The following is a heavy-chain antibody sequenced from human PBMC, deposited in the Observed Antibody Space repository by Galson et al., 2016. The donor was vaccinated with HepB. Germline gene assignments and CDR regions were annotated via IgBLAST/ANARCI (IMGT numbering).Heavy chain of an antibody. V-gene: IGHV3-53*05. CDR2: IYSGGER. J-gene: IGHJ3*02. D-gene: IGHD2-21*01. CDR3: ARVIGGTLDALDT. Sequence: SLRLSCAASGFTVTNNYIIWVRQAPGKGLEWVSLIYSGGERRYADSVKGRFTISRDNSKNTVYLQMNSLRAEDSAVYYCARVIGGTLDALDTWGQGTMVTVSS. CDR1: GFTVTNNY.